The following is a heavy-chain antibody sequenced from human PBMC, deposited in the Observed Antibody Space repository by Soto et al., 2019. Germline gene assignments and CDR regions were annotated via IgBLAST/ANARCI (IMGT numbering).Heavy chain of an antibody. Sequence: QVQLQESGPGLVKPSETLSLTCTVSGGSISNYYWSWIRQPAGKGLEWIGRIYTSGSTDYNPSINSRVTISIDTSKNQFSVKVTSVPDADTAVYYCARERRDEIHSGYDIDYWGQGTLVTVS. CDR1: GGSISNYY. D-gene: IGHD5-12*01. J-gene: IGHJ4*02. CDR2: IYTSGST. CDR3: ARERRDEIHSGYDIDY. V-gene: IGHV4-4*07.